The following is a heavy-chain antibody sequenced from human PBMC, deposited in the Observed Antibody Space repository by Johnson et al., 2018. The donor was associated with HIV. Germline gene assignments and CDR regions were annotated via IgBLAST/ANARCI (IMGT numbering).Heavy chain of an antibody. D-gene: IGHD3-10*01. CDR2: IKQDGSEK. CDR1: GFTFSSYW. Sequence: VQLVESGGGLVQPGGSLRLSCAVCGFTFSSYWMTWVRQAPGKGLEWVANIKQDGSEKYYADSVKGRFTISRDNSKNTLYLQMNSLKTEDTAVYYCTTDPYGSGPWGQGTMVTVSS. V-gene: IGHV3-7*03. CDR3: TTDPYGSGP. J-gene: IGHJ3*01.